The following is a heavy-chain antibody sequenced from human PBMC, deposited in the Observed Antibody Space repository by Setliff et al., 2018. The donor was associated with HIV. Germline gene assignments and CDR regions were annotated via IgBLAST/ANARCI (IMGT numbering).Heavy chain of an antibody. J-gene: IGHJ2*01. V-gene: IGHV3-23*01. CDR2: ISGSGGST. Sequence: ETLSLSCAASGFTFNTYAMSWVRQAPGKGLEWVSVISGSGGSTFYADSVKGRFTISRDNSKNTLYLQMSSLRDEDTAVYYCAKSIVVVAARWYFDLWGRGTLVTVSS. CDR3: AKSIVVVAARWYFDL. D-gene: IGHD2-15*01. CDR1: GFTFNTYA.